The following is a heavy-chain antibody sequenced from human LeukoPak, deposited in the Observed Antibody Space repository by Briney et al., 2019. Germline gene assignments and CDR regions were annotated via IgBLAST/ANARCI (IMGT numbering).Heavy chain of an antibody. V-gene: IGHV3-7*01. J-gene: IGHJ4*02. Sequence: GGSLRLSCAASGFTFSSYWMSWVRQAPGKGVEWVANIKQDGSEKYYVDSVKGRFTIYRDNAKNSLYLQMNRLRAEDTAVYYCAREMAAADYWGQGTLVTVSS. CDR2: IKQDGSEK. D-gene: IGHD2-8*01. CDR3: AREMAAADY. CDR1: GFTFSSYW.